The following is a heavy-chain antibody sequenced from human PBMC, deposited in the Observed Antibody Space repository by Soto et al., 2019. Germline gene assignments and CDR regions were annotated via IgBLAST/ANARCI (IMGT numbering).Heavy chain of an antibody. D-gene: IGHD3-22*01. CDR3: ARVGPAHYYDSSGYYSPLDY. CDR2: IIPMFGTA. V-gene: IGHV1-69*01. CDR1: GATFSSYA. Sequence: QVQLMQSGAEVKKPGSSVKVSCKASGATFSSYAINWVRQAPGQGLEWMGGIIPMFGTANYAQKFKGRVTITAGESTSTVYMELSSLRSEDTAVYYCARVGPAHYYDSSGYYSPLDYWGQGTLVTVSS. J-gene: IGHJ4*02.